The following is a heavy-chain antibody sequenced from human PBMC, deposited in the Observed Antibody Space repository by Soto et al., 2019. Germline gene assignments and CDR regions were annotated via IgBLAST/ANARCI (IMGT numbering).Heavy chain of an antibody. D-gene: IGHD1-7*01. Sequence: GGSLRLSCAAYGFTFSGSAMQWVRQASGKGLEWVGRIRSRANSYATAYAASVKGRFTISRDDSKNTAYLQMNSLKTEDTAVYYCTRHRTGTTISWFDPWGQGT. CDR2: IRSRANSYAT. CDR3: TRHRTGTTISWFDP. J-gene: IGHJ5*02. V-gene: IGHV3-73*01. CDR1: GFTFSGSA.